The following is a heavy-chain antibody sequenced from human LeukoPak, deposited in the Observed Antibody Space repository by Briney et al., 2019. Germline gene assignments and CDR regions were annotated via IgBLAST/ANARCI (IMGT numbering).Heavy chain of an antibody. Sequence: GGSLRLSCAASGFTFSRYWMSWVRQAPGKGLEWVGNIKQDGSEKYYVDSVKGRFTISRDNAKNSLYLQMNSLRAEDTAVYYCARSAGSSSWYEGYYFDYGGQGTLVTVS. J-gene: IGHJ4*02. CDR3: ARSAGSSSWYEGYYFDY. D-gene: IGHD6-13*01. CDR1: GFTFSRYW. CDR2: IKQDGSEK. V-gene: IGHV3-7*01.